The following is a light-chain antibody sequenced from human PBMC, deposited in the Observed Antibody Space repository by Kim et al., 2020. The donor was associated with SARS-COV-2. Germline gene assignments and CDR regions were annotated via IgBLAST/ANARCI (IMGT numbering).Light chain of an antibody. CDR3: SSFTTSSTWV. CDR2: DVT. V-gene: IGLV2-14*01. CDR1: SSNVGAYNF. Sequence: QSALTQPASVSGSPGQSITISCTGTSSNVGAYNFVSWYQQHPGRAPKLMIYDVTERPSGISNRFSGSKPGNTASLTISGLQAEDEADYHCSSFTTSSTWVFGGGTQLTVL. J-gene: IGLJ3*02.